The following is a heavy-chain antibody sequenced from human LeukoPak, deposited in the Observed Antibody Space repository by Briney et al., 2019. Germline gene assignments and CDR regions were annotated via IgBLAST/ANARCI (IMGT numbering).Heavy chain of an antibody. J-gene: IGHJ4*02. D-gene: IGHD2-8*02. CDR2: IKQDGSEK. Sequence: GGSLRLSCAASGFTFSSYWVSWVRQAPGKGLEWVANIKQDGSEKYYVDSVKGRFTISRDNAKNSLYLQMNSLRAEDTAVYYCARDPNTGLFDYWGQGTLVTVSS. V-gene: IGHV3-7*01. CDR1: GFTFSSYW. CDR3: ARDPNTGLFDY.